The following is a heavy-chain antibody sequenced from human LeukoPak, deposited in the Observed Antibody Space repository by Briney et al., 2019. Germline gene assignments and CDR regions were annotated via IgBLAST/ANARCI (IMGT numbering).Heavy chain of an antibody. J-gene: IGHJ4*02. CDR3: ARDWGSTGYDLYDS. CDR1: GFIFSNYW. D-gene: IGHD5-12*01. V-gene: IGHV3-7*01. CDR2: IRQDGSER. Sequence: GGSLRLSCAASGFIFSNYWMPWVRQAPGKGLEWVAHIRQDGSERHYVDSVKDRFTISRDNAKNSLDLQMDSLRAEDTAVYYCARDWGSTGYDLYDSWGQGTLVTVSS.